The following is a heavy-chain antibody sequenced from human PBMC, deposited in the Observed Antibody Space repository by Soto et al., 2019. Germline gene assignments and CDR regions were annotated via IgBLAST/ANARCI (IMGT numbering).Heavy chain of an antibody. J-gene: IGHJ4*02. CDR1: GFTFSSYG. CDR3: AKIVTGAGIGY. V-gene: IGHV3-23*01. CDR2: VSGLGGST. D-gene: IGHD6-13*01. Sequence: GGSLRLSCAASGFTFSSYGMSWVRQAPGKGLEWVSSVSGLGGSTYYADPVKGRFTISRDNSKNTLYLQMNTLRAEDTAIYYCAKIVTGAGIGYWGQGTLVTVSS.